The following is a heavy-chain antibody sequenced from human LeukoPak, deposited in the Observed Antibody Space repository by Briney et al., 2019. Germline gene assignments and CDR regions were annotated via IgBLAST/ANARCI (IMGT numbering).Heavy chain of an antibody. J-gene: IGHJ6*02. CDR2: IYHSGST. CDR1: GGSISSGGYS. V-gene: IGHV4-30-2*01. CDR3: ARSSYYYDSSGYWSYYYYGMDV. D-gene: IGHD3-22*01. Sequence: SETLSLTCAVSGGSISSGGYSWSWIRHPPGKGLEWIGYIYHSGSTYYNPSLKSRVTISVDRSKNQFSLKLSSVTAADTAVYYCARSSYYYDSSGYWSYYYYGMDVWGQGTTVTVSS.